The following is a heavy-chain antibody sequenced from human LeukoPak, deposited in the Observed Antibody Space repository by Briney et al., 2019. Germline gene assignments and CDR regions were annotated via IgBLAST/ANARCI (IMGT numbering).Heavy chain of an antibody. Sequence: PGGSLRLSCAASGFTFTSYAMSWVRQAPGKGLEWVSSISGSGGGTFYADSVKGRFTISRDNSKNTLYLQMNSLRVEDTAVYYCAKAPRFGDHATEYYYYYMHVWGKGTTATVSS. D-gene: IGHD3-16*01. J-gene: IGHJ6*03. CDR3: AKAPRFGDHATEYYYYYMHV. V-gene: IGHV3-23*01. CDR1: GFTFTSYA. CDR2: ISGSGGGT.